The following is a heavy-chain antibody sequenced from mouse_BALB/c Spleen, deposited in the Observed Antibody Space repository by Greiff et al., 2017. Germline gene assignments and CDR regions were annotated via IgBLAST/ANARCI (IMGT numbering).Heavy chain of an antibody. CDR1: GFSLTSYG. CDR3: ARGDYYGSSNWYFDV. CDR2: IWAGGST. Sequence: VQLKESGPGLVAPSQSLSITCTVSGFSLTSYGVHWVRQPPGKGLEWLGVIWAGGSTNYNSALMSRLSISKDNSKSQVFLKMNSLQTDDTAMYYCARGDYYGSSNWYFDVWGAGTTVTVSS. V-gene: IGHV2-9*02. D-gene: IGHD1-1*01. J-gene: IGHJ1*01.